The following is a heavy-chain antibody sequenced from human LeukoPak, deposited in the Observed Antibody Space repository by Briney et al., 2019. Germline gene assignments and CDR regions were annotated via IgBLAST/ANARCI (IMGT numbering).Heavy chain of an antibody. V-gene: IGHV1-2*02. Sequence: ASVKVSCKASGYTFTGYYMHWVRQAPGQRLEWMGWINPNSGGTNYAQKFQGRVTMTRDTSISTAYMELSRLRSDDTAVYYCARVRLAYSSGWCHDYWGQGTLVTVSS. D-gene: IGHD6-19*01. CDR1: GYTFTGYY. J-gene: IGHJ4*02. CDR3: ARVRLAYSSGWCHDY. CDR2: INPNSGGT.